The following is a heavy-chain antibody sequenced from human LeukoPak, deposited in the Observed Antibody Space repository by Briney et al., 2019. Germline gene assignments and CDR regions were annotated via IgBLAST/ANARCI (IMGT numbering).Heavy chain of an antibody. CDR3: ARVSTTMTFDP. CDR2: ISYDGSNK. V-gene: IGHV3-30-3*01. CDR1: GFTFSGYA. D-gene: IGHD3-22*01. Sequence: GRSLRLSCAASGFTFSGYAMHWVRQAPGKGLEWVAVISYDGSNKYYADSVKGRFTISRDNSKNTLYLQMNSLRAEDTAVYYCARVSTTMTFDPWGQGTLVTVSS. J-gene: IGHJ5*02.